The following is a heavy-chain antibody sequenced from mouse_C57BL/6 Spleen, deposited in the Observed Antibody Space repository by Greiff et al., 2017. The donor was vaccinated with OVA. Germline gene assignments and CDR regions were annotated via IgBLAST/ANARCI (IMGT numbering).Heavy chain of an antibody. CDR1: GYTFPSYW. V-gene: IGHV1-53*01. CDR3: APNYHGSSYGYFDV. Sequence: QVQLQQPGTELVKPGASVKLSCKASGYTFPSYWMHWVKQRPGQGLEWIGNINPSNGGTNYNEKFKSKATLSVDKSSSTAYMQLSSLTSEDSAVNYCAPNYHGSSYGYFDVWGTGTTVTVSS. CDR2: INPSNGGT. J-gene: IGHJ1*03. D-gene: IGHD1-1*01.